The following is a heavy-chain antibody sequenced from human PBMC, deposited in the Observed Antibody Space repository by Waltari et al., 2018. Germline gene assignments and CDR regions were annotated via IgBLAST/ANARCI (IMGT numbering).Heavy chain of an antibody. V-gene: IGHV3-21*01. CDR2: ISSSSSYI. CDR3: ARDKAEFWSGYSLRGAFDI. CDR1: GFNFSCYS. Sequence: EVQLVEPGVVLVKPGGSLRLSCAASGFNFSCYSMNWVPQAPGTGLEWVSSISSSSSYIYYAGSEKGRFTNTRDNAKNELYLQMNSLRAEDTAVYYCARDKAEFWSGYSLRGAFDIWGQGTMVTVSS. D-gene: IGHD3-3*01. J-gene: IGHJ3*02.